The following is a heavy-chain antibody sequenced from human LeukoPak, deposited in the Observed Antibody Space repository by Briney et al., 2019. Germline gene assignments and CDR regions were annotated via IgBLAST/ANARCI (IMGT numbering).Heavy chain of an antibody. Sequence: GGSLRLSCAASGFTFNNYNMNWVRQAPGKALEWVSSITSSGTYIFYADSVKGRFTISRDNAKNSLYLQMNSLGPEDTAVYYCARDPYSGNYGNYYYYYMDVWGKGTTVTISS. D-gene: IGHD1-26*01. V-gene: IGHV3-21*01. CDR3: ARDPYSGNYGNYYYYYMDV. CDR2: ITSSGTYI. J-gene: IGHJ6*03. CDR1: GFTFNNYN.